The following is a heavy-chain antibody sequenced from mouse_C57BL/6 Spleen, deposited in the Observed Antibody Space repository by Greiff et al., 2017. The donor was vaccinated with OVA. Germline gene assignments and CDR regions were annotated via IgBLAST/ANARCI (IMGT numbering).Heavy chain of an antibody. CDR1: GYSFTDYY. J-gene: IGHJ4*01. CDR3: ASADLASYSNAYSMDY. CDR2: INPNYGTT. D-gene: IGHD2-5*01. Sequence: VQLQQSGPELVKPGASVKISCKASGYSFTDYYMNWVKQSNGQSLEWIGVINPNYGTTSYNQKFKGKATLTVDQSSSTAYMQLNSLTSEDSAVYYSASADLASYSNAYSMDYWGQGTSLTVSS. V-gene: IGHV1-39*01.